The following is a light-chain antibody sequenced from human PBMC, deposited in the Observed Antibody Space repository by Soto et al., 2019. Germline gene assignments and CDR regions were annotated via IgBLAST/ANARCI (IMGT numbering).Light chain of an antibody. J-gene: IGKJ1*01. CDR2: GPS. CDR3: QQYCDTSWT. CDR1: QTVNANY. Sequence: EVVLTQSPGTLSLAPGETATLSCRASQTVNANYLAWYQLKAGQAPRLLIYGPSRRAAGIPDRFTGSGSGTDSTLTISRLQSEGFAVYYCQQYCDTSWTFGQGTKVEIK. V-gene: IGKV3-20*01.